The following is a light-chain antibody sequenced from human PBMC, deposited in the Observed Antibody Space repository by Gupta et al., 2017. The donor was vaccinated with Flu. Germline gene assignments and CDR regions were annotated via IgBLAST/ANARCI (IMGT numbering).Light chain of an antibody. CDR2: GAS. Sequence: DLQMTQYPSSLSASVGDRVTITCRASQSISTYLNWYHQKPGKAPKLLIYGASNLQSGVPSRFSGSGSGTEFTLIISSLQTEDFATYYCQQSYNTPYTFGQGTKLEI. CDR3: QQSYNTPYT. CDR1: QSISTY. V-gene: IGKV1-39*01. J-gene: IGKJ2*01.